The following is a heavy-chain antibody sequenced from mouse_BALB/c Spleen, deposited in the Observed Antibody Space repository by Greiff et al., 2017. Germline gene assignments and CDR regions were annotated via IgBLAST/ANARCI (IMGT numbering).Heavy chain of an antibody. D-gene: IGHD2-14*01. CDR3: TSVYYRYDGAY. CDR2: IRLKSNNYAT. J-gene: IGHJ3*01. CDR1: GFTFSNYW. V-gene: IGHV6-6*02. Sequence: EVQGVESGGGLVQPGGSMKLSCVASGFTFSNYWMNWVRQSPEKGLEWVAEIRLKSNNYATHYAESVKGRFTISRDDSKSSVYLQMNNLRAEDTGIYYCTSVYYRYDGAYWGQGTLVTVSA.